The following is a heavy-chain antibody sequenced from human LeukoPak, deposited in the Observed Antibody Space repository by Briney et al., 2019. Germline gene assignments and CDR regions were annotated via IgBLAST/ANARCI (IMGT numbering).Heavy chain of an antibody. CDR1: GYSFALYW. V-gene: IGHV5-51*01. CDR3: AKLSSGSWADTEHFHH. D-gene: IGHD6-13*01. CDR2: IYPGDSTA. Sequence: GESLKISCQASGYSFALYWIGWVRQMPGKGLEWMGAIYPGDSTAMHSPTLHGQVIMSADKSINTAYLQWSSLKASDTAMYYCAKLSSGSWADTEHFHHWGQGTLVTVSS. J-gene: IGHJ1*01.